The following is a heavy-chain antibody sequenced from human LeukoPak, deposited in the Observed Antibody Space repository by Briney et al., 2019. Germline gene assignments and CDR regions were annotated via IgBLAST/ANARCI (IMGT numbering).Heavy chain of an antibody. D-gene: IGHD3-9*01. CDR3: ARDLGLRYFDWSIGGYYYYGMDV. Sequence: ASVKVSCKASGYTFTSYGISWVRQAPGQGVEGMGWISAYKDNTNYAQKLQGRVTMTTDTSTSTAYMELRSLRSDDTAVYYCARDLGLRYFDWSIGGYYYYGMDVWGQGTTVTVSS. CDR2: ISAYKDNT. J-gene: IGHJ6*02. CDR1: GYTFTSYG. V-gene: IGHV1-18*01.